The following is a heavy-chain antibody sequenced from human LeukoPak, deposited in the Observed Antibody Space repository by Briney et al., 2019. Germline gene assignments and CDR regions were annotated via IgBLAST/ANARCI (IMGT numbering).Heavy chain of an antibody. D-gene: IGHD6-19*01. Sequence: GGSLRLSCTASGFTFSSYTMTWVRQAPGKGLKWVSTITTGDGNTYYADSVKGRFTVSRDDSKNTLYLQMNSLRAEDTAVYYCARDPLIAVTGRGFYFDYWGQGTLVTVSS. CDR1: GFTFSSYT. J-gene: IGHJ4*02. CDR2: ITTGDGNT. V-gene: IGHV3-23*01. CDR3: ARDPLIAVTGRGFYFDY.